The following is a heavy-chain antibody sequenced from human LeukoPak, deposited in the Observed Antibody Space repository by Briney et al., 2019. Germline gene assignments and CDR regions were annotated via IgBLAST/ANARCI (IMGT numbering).Heavy chain of an antibody. Sequence: GGSLRLSCAASGFTFSSYAMHWVRQAPGKGLEWVAVISYDGSNKYYADSVKGRFTISRDNSKNTLYLQMNSLRAEDTAVYYCAKVAGTDPSWGQGTLVTVSS. D-gene: IGHD6-13*01. CDR1: GFTFSSYA. CDR3: AKVAGTDPS. J-gene: IGHJ4*02. CDR2: ISYDGSNK. V-gene: IGHV3-30-3*01.